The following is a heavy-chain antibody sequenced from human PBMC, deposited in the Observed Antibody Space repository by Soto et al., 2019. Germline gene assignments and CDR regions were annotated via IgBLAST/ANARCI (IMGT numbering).Heavy chain of an antibody. D-gene: IGHD6-19*01. CDR3: AKDPATIAVAGTFDY. CDR2: LSGSGGST. Sequence: EVQLLESGGGLVQPGGSLRLSCAASGFTFSTYGMSWVRQAPGKGLEWVSILSGSGGSTYYADTVKGRFTISRDNSKNTLYLQMNSLRAEDTAVYYCAKDPATIAVAGTFDYWGQGTLVIVSS. V-gene: IGHV3-23*01. CDR1: GFTFSTYG. J-gene: IGHJ4*02.